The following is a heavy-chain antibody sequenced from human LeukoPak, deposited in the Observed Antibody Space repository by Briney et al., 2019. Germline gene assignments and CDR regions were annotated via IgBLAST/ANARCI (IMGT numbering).Heavy chain of an antibody. CDR3: AKDLLYYDILLHPSDWFDP. CDR2: ISGSGGST. D-gene: IGHD3-9*01. J-gene: IGHJ5*02. Sequence: PGGSLRLSCAASGFTFSSYAMSWVRQAPGKGLEWVSAISGSGGSTYYADSVKGRFTISRDNSKNTLYLQMNSLRAEDTAVYYCAKDLLYYDILLHPSDWFDPWGQGTLVTVSS. V-gene: IGHV3-23*01. CDR1: GFTFSSYA.